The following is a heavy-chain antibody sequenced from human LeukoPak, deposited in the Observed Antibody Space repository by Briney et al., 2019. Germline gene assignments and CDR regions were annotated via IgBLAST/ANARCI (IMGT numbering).Heavy chain of an antibody. J-gene: IGHJ4*02. V-gene: IGHV3-21*01. D-gene: IGHD4-17*01. CDR2: ISSSSYI. CDR3: ARATVPPADFDY. Sequence: GGSLRLSCAASGFTFSSYSMTWVRQAPGKGLEWVSSISSSSYIYYADSVKGRFTISRDNAKNSLYLQMNSLRAEDTAVYYCARATVPPADFDYWGQGTLVTVSS. CDR1: GFTFSSYS.